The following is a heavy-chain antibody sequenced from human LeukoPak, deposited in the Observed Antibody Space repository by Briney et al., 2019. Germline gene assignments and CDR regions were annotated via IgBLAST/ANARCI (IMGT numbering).Heavy chain of an antibody. CDR2: IKPDGSDK. J-gene: IGHJ3*02. V-gene: IGHV3-7*01. D-gene: IGHD5-24*01. Sequence: GGSLRPSCVGSGFSFRGHWVNWDRQSPGKGLEWVANIKPDGSDKYYVDSAWGRFTVSRDNAKNSAFLQMNSLRAEDTAIYYCATISAQTFDIWGQGTLVSVSS. CDR1: GFSFRGHW. CDR3: ATISAQTFDI.